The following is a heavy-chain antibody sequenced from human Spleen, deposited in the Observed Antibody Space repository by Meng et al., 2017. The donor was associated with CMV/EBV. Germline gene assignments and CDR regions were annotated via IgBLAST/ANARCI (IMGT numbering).Heavy chain of an antibody. V-gene: IGHV1-2*02. CDR2: INPNSGDT. J-gene: IGHJ6*02. CDR1: GYTFTGYY. CDR3: ARDFQHHYYGMDV. D-gene: IGHD6-13*01. Sequence: ASVKVSCKTSGYTFTGYYIHWVRQAPGQGLEWVGWINPNSGDTDYAQKFQGRVTMTRDTSINTAHMELNRLRSDDTAVYYCARDFQHHYYGMDVWGQGTTVTVSS.